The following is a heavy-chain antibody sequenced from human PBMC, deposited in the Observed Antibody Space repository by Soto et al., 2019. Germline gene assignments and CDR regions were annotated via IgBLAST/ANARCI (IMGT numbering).Heavy chain of an antibody. CDR3: ARDRGRGYSYAKKGAYYYGMDV. CDR1: GYTFTSYY. V-gene: IGHV1-46*01. Sequence: ASVKVSCKASGYTFTSYYMHWVRQAPGQGLEWMGIINPSGGSTSYAQKFQGRVTMTRDTSTSTVYMELSSLRSEDTAVYYCARDRGRGYSYAKKGAYYYGMDVWGQGTTVPVSS. CDR2: INPSGGST. D-gene: IGHD5-18*01. J-gene: IGHJ6*02.